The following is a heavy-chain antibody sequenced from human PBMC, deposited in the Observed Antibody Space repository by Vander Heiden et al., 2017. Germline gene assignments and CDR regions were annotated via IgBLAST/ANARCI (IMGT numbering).Heavy chain of an antibody. Sequence: QVQLVESRGGVVQPGGSLRLSCSASGFTFTKYAIHWVRQAPGKGLEWVAVIAIDGRSEYFADSVKGRFTISRDNSKDTLNLQMNSLRLEDTAMYFCAREPYTLGGLPMFFFDYLGQGTLVTVSS. V-gene: IGHV3-30*04. CDR3: AREPYTLGGLPMFFFDY. D-gene: IGHD2-2*02. CDR2: IAIDGRSE. CDR1: GFTFTKYA. J-gene: IGHJ4*02.